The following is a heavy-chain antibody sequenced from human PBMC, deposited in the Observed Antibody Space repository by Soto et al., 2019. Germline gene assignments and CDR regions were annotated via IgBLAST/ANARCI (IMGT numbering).Heavy chain of an antibody. D-gene: IGHD6-6*01. Sequence: SETLSLTCAVYGGSFSGYYWSWIRQPPGKGLEWIGEINHSGSTNYNPSLKSRVTISVDTSKNQFFLKLSSVTAADTAVYYCARGIGTGSSSRLRFDPWGQGTLVTVSS. CDR2: INHSGST. CDR1: GGSFSGYY. V-gene: IGHV4-34*01. J-gene: IGHJ5*02. CDR3: ARGIGTGSSSRLRFDP.